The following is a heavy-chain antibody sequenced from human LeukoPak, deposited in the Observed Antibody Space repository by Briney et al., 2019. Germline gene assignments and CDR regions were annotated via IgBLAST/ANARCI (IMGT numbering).Heavy chain of an antibody. D-gene: IGHD1-7*01. CDR1: GFTFSSYS. CDR3: ARMNYVSSGWGAPFDY. J-gene: IGHJ4*02. CDR2: ISSSSSYI. V-gene: IGHV3-21*01. Sequence: NPGGSLRLSCAASGFTFSSYSMNWVRQAPGKGLEWVSSISSSSSYIYYADSVKGRFTISRDNAKNSLYLQMNSLRAEDTAVYYCARMNYVSSGWGAPFDYWGQGTLVTVSS.